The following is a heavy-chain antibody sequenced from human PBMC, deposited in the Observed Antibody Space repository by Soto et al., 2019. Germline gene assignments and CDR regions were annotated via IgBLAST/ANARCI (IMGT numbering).Heavy chain of an antibody. J-gene: IGHJ5*01. D-gene: IGHD2-8*01. V-gene: IGHV1-2*04. CDR1: GYICSGYY. CDR3: ARDVFVGCKGRWFDS. CDR2: INPNSGDT. Sequence: QVQLEQYGADVKQPGASVKVSCKAPGYICSGYYIHWVRQAPGKGLAWMGWINPNSGDTKYAQTFQAWVTMTRVTAINAAYMEMDSLSSQDTAVTYSARDVFVGCKGRWFDSWGQGTLVTVSS.